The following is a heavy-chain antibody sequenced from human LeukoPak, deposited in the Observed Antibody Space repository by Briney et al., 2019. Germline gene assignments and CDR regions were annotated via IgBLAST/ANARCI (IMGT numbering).Heavy chain of an antibody. Sequence: GASVKVSCKTSGGTFGSYDISWVRQAPGQGLEWMGAIIPIFVTTKYAEEFQGRVTITADESTNTAYMELSSLRSEDTAVYYCARGEMLAYDVFDIWGQGTMVTVSS. CDR2: IIPIFVTT. V-gene: IGHV1-69*13. CDR3: ARGEMLAYDVFDI. CDR1: GGTFGSYD. J-gene: IGHJ3*02. D-gene: IGHD3-10*02.